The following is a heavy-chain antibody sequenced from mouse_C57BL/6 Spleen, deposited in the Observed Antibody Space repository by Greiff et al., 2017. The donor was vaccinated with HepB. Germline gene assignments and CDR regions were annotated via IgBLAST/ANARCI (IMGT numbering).Heavy chain of an antibody. J-gene: IGHJ1*03. D-gene: IGHD2-4*01. CDR1: GFTFSSYA. V-gene: IGHV5-4*01. Sequence: EVQGVESGGGLVKPGGSLKLSCAASGFTFSSYAMSWVRQTPEKRLEWVATISDGGSYTYYPDNVKGRFTISRDNAKNNLYLQMSHLKSEDTAMYYCARGNYDYAYWYFDVWGTGTTVTVSS. CDR3: ARGNYDYAYWYFDV. CDR2: ISDGGSYT.